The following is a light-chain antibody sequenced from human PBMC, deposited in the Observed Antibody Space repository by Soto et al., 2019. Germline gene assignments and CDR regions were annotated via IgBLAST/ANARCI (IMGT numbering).Light chain of an antibody. CDR2: DVN. J-gene: IGLJ2*01. CDR1: SSDIGAYNF. V-gene: IGLV2-14*03. Sequence: QSVLTQPASVSGSPGQSITISCTGTSSDIGAYNFVSWYQQHQGKAPKLMLYDVNIRPSGVSNRFSGSKSGNTASLTISGLQAEDEADYYCTSWTTSTTMIFGGGTQLTVL. CDR3: TSWTTSTTMI.